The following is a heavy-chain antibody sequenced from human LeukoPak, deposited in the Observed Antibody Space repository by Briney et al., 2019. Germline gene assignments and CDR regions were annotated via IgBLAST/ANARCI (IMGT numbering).Heavy chain of an antibody. V-gene: IGHV4-34*01. J-gene: IGHJ5*02. CDR2: INHSGST. CDR3: ARRRQGGENWFDP. Sequence: SETLSLTCAVYGESFSGYYWSWIRQPPGKGLEWIGEINHSGSTNYNPSLKSRVTISVDTSKNQFSLKLSSVTAADTAVYYCARRRQGGENWFDPWGQGTLVTVSS. CDR1: GESFSGYY.